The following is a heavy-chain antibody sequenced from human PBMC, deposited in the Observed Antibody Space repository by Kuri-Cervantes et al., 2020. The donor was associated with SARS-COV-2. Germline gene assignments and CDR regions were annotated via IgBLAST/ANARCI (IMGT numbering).Heavy chain of an antibody. J-gene: IGHJ6*02. Sequence: GESLKISCAASGFTFSSYGMHWVRQAPGKGLEWVAVISYDGSNKYYADSVKGRFTISRDNSKNTLYLQMNSLRAEDTAVYYCARTFGEVLTETYGMDVWGQGTTVTVSS. CDR3: ARTFGEVLTETYGMDV. V-gene: IGHV3-30*03. CDR1: GFTFSSYG. D-gene: IGHD3-10*01. CDR2: ISYDGSNK.